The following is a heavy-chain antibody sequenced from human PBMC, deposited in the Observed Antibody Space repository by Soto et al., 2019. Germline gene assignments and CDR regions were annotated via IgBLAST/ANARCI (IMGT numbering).Heavy chain of an antibody. CDR1: SGSISSSNW. D-gene: IGHD1-7*01. CDR3: ARVPAFITGTVLDY. CDR2: IYHSGST. Sequence: SETLSLTCAVSSGSISSSNWWSWVRQPPGKGLEWIGYIYHSGSTNYNPSLKSRVTISVDTSKNQFSLKLSSVTAADTAVYYCARVPAFITGTVLDYWGQGTLVTVSS. J-gene: IGHJ4*02. V-gene: IGHV4-4*02.